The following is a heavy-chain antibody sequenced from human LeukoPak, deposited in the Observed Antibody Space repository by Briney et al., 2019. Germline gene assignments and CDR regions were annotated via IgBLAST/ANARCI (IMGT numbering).Heavy chain of an antibody. CDR3: ARATGYSSGWYGFDY. D-gene: IGHD6-19*01. Sequence: GGSLRLSCAASGFTFSSYWMSWVRQAPGEGLGWVANIKQDGSEKYYVDSVKGRFTISRDNAKNSLYLQMNSLRAEDTAVYYCARATGYSSGWYGFDYWGQGALVTVSS. CDR1: GFTFSSYW. J-gene: IGHJ4*02. CDR2: IKQDGSEK. V-gene: IGHV3-7*01.